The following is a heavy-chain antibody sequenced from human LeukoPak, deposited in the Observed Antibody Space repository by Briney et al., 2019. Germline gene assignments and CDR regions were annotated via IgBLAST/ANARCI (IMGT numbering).Heavy chain of an antibody. V-gene: IGHV3-23*01. CDR1: GFTFSSSG. Sequence: PGGTLRLSCAASGFTFSSSGMNWVRQAPGKGLEWVSGISGSGSSTYYADSVKGRFTISRDNSKNTVSLQMNSLRVEDAAIYYCAKAGRWLQLDFDYWGQGTLVTVSS. D-gene: IGHD5-24*01. CDR2: ISGSGSST. J-gene: IGHJ4*02. CDR3: AKAGRWLQLDFDY.